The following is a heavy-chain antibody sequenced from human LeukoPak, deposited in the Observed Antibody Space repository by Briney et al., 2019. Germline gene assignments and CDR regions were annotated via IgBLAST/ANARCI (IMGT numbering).Heavy chain of an antibody. CDR3: ATTVPPPTEKED. V-gene: IGHV4-39*01. D-gene: IGHD1-14*01. CDR1: GGSTSSSSYY. J-gene: IGHJ4*02. CDR2: IYYSGGT. Sequence: PSETLSLTCTVSGGSTSSSSYYWGWIRQPPGKGLEWIGSIYYSGGTYYNPSLKSRVTISVDTSKNQFSLKLNSVTAADTAVYYCATTVPPPTEKEDWGQGTLVTVSS.